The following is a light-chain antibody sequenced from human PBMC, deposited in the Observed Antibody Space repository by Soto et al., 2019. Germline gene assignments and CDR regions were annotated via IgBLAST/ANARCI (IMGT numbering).Light chain of an antibody. J-gene: IGKJ4*01. V-gene: IGKV3-20*01. Sequence: IVLTQSPGTLSFSPGERATLSCRASQSVSSSYLAWYQQKPGQAPRLLIYGASSRATGIPDRFSGSGSGKDLTLTISRLEPEVFAAYYCPQYGRCHLTFGRRSKVDIX. CDR1: QSVSSSY. CDR3: PQYGRCHLT. CDR2: GAS.